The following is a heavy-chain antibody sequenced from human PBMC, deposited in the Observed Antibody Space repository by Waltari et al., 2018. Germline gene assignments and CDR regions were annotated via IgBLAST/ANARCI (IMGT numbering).Heavy chain of an antibody. V-gene: IGHV1-24*01. J-gene: IGHJ3*02. D-gene: IGHD2-2*01. CDR1: GYTLTELS. Sequence: QVQLVQSGAEVKKPGASVKVSCKVSGYTLTELSMHWVRQAPGTGLEWMGGFDPEDGETIYAQKFQGRVTMTEDTSTDTAYMELSSLRSEDTAVYYCATFPIVVVPAAMKNAFDIWGQGTMVTVSS. CDR3: ATFPIVVVPAAMKNAFDI. CDR2: FDPEDGET.